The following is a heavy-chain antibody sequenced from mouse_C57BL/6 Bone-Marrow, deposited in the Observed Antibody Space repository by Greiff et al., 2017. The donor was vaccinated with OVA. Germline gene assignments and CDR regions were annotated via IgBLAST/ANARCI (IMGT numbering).Heavy chain of an antibody. J-gene: IGHJ1*03. CDR3: ARHKGYFDV. V-gene: IGHV5-15*01. Sequence: EVQLVESGGGLVQPGGSLKLSCAASGFTFSDYGMAWVRQAPRKGPEWVAFISNLAYSIYYADTVTGRFTISRENAKNTLYLEMSSLRSEDTAMYYCARHKGYFDVWGTGTTVTVSS. D-gene: IGHD1-3*01. CDR2: ISNLAYSI. CDR1: GFTFSDYG.